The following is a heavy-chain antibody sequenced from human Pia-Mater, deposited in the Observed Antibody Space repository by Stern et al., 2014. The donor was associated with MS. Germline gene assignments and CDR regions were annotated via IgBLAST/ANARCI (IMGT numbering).Heavy chain of an antibody. Sequence: EVQLVQSGPEVKKPGESLKLSCQGSGYIFANHWIAWVRQKPGKGLEWMGNIYPADADTRYTPSFQGQVTMSVDKSINTAYLHLNSLRASDTAMYYCARRDGSQTGYSYGWVDSWGQGSRVIVSS. CDR3: ARRDGSQTGYSYGWVDS. V-gene: IGHV5-51*03. CDR1: GYIFANHW. D-gene: IGHD5-12*01. J-gene: IGHJ4*02. CDR2: IYPADADT.